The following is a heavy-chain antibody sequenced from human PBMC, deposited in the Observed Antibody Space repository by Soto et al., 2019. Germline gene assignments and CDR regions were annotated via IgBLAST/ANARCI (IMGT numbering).Heavy chain of an antibody. V-gene: IGHV3-23*01. CDR3: AKDGLGYCSGGSCYSADY. CDR1: GFTFSSYA. Sequence: EVQLLESGGGLVQPGGSLRLSCAASGFTFSSYAISWVRQAPGKGLEWVSAISGSGGSTYYADSVKGRFTISRDNSKNTLYLQMNSLRAEDTAVYYCAKDGLGYCSGGSCYSADYWGQGTLVTVSS. J-gene: IGHJ4*02. D-gene: IGHD2-15*01. CDR2: ISGSGGST.